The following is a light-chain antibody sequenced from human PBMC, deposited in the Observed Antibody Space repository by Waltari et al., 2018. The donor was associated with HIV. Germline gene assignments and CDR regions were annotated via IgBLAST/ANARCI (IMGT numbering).Light chain of an antibody. J-gene: IGLJ3*02. V-gene: IGLV3-21*02. Sequence: SSVLTPPPSVSVAPGPTDRTTCGIDHIESDSLHWYQQKPGQAPVLVVYDGRDRPSGIPERFSGSNSGNTATLTISRVEAGDEADYYCQVRDGSGDHSRVFGGGTKLTVL. CDR2: DGR. CDR3: QVRDGSGDHSRV. CDR1: HIESDS.